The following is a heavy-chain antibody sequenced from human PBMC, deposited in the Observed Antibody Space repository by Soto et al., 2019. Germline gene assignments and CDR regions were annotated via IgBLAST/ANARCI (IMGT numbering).Heavy chain of an antibody. J-gene: IGHJ5*02. CDR1: GYTFTGYF. Sequence: ASVKVSCKASGYTFTGYFIHWVRQAPGQGLEWMGYINPNSGATKYAPRFQGRVTMTSDTSIRTAYMDLSNLRSAADTAVYYCAREFYDSSGYYPGGFDPWGQGTLVTVSS. CDR2: INPNSGAT. D-gene: IGHD3-22*01. V-gene: IGHV1-2*02. CDR3: AREFYDSSGYYPGGFDP.